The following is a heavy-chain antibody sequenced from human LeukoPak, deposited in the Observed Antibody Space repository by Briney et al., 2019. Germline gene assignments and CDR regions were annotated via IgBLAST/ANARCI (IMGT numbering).Heavy chain of an antibody. V-gene: IGHV3-30-3*01. Sequence: GGSLRLSCAASGFTFSSYAMHWVRQAPGKGLEWVAVISYDGSNKYYADSVKGRFTISRDNSKNTLYLQMNSLRAEDTAVYYCARGRDGSYRYYYYYGMDVWGQGTTVTVSS. CDR2: ISYDGSNK. CDR3: ARGRDGSYRYYYYYGMDV. CDR1: GFTFSSYA. J-gene: IGHJ6*02. D-gene: IGHD1-26*01.